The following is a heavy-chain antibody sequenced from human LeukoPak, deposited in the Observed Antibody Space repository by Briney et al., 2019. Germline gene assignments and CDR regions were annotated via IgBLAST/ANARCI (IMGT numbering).Heavy chain of an antibody. CDR1: GFTVSSNY. J-gene: IGHJ4*02. CDR2: IYGGGST. CDR3: ARDPTSRGWYYFDY. D-gene: IGHD2-15*01. V-gene: IGHV3-66*01. Sequence: PGGSLRLSCAASGFTVSSNYMSWVRQAPGKGLEWVSVIYGGGSTHYADSVKGRFTISRDNSKNTLYLQMNSLRAGDTAVYYCARDPTSRGWYYFDYWGQGTPVTVSS.